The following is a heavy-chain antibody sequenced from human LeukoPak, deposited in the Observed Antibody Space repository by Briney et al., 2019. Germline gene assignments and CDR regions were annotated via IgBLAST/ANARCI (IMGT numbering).Heavy chain of an antibody. Sequence: PGGSLRLSCAASGFTFSSYAMSWVRQAPGKGLEWVSAISGSGGSTYYADSVKGRFTISRDNSKNTLYLQMNSLRAEDTAVYYCAKESGSRSCYTYYYYYGMDVWGKGTTVTVSS. V-gene: IGHV3-23*01. CDR2: ISGSGGST. CDR1: GFTFSSYA. D-gene: IGHD3-10*01. CDR3: AKESGSRSCYTYYYYYGMDV. J-gene: IGHJ6*04.